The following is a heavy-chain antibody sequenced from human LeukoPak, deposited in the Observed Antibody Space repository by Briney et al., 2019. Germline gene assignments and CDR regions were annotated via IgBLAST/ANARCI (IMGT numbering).Heavy chain of an antibody. Sequence: SETLSLTCTVSGGSISSYYWSWIRQPPGKGLEWIGDIYYSGSTNYNPSLKSRVTISVDTSKNQFSLKLSSVTAADTAVYYCARQYYDSSGYPPQYYYYGMDVWGQGTTVTVSS. J-gene: IGHJ6*02. D-gene: IGHD3-22*01. V-gene: IGHV4-59*08. CDR1: GGSISSYY. CDR3: ARQYYDSSGYPPQYYYYGMDV. CDR2: IYYSGST.